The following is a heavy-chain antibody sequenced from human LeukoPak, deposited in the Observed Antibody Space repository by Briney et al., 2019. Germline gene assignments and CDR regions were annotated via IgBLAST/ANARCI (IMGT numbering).Heavy chain of an antibody. CDR2: IYYSRST. D-gene: IGHD4-17*01. V-gene: IGHV4-39*07. CDR1: GGSITSRNYY. J-gene: IGHJ4*02. Sequence: PSETLSLTCSVSGGSITSRNYYWGWIRQPPGKGLEWIGSIYYSRSTYYNPSLKSRVTISIDTSKNQFSLKLSSVTAADTAVYYCARVPTVTFFDYWGQGTLVTVSS. CDR3: ARVPTVTFFDY.